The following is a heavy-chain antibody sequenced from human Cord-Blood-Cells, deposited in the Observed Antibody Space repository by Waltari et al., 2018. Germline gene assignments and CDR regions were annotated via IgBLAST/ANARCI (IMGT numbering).Heavy chain of an antibody. J-gene: IGHJ3*02. CDR2: ISYDGSNK. D-gene: IGHD3-16*01. CDR3: AKDGGSGAFDI. Sequence: QVQLVESGGGVVQPGRSLRLSCAASGFTFRSYGRHWVRQAPGKGLEWVAVISYDGSNKYYADSVKGRFTISRDNSKNTLYLQMNSLRAEDTAVYYCAKDGGSGAFDIWGQGTMVTVSS. V-gene: IGHV3-30*18. CDR1: GFTFRSYG.